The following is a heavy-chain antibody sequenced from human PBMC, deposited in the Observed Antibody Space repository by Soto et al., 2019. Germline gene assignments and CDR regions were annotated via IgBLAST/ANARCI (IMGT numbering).Heavy chain of an antibody. J-gene: IGHJ5*02. CDR3: VKDIVVVPAARPEENWFDP. D-gene: IGHD2-2*01. V-gene: IGHV3-64D*08. Sequence: GGSLRLSCSASGFTFSSYAMHWVRQAPGKGLEYVSAISSNGGSTYYADSVKGRFTISRDNSKNTLYLQMSSLRAEDTAVYYCVKDIVVVPAARPEENWFDPWGQGTLVTVSS. CDR1: GFTFSSYA. CDR2: ISSNGGST.